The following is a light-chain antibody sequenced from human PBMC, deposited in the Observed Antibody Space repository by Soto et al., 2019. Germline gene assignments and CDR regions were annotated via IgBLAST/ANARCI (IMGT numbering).Light chain of an antibody. CDR1: SSDVGTYNY. J-gene: IGLJ3*02. V-gene: IGLV2-14*01. CDR2: DVS. CDR3: SSYTSSKSWI. Sequence: QSVLTQPASVSGSPGQSITISCTGTSSDVGTYNYVSWYQQHPGEAPKLIIYDVSNRPSGVSIRFSGSKSGNTASLTISRLQAEDEADYYCSSYTSSKSWIFGGGTKLTVL.